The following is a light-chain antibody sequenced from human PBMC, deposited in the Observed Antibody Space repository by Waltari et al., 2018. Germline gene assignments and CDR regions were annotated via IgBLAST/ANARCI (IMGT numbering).Light chain of an antibody. J-gene: IGKJ1*01. Sequence: DVVMTQSPISLPVTLGQPASISCRSSQSLLHRNGYNYLDWYLQKPGQSPQLLIYLGSNRASGVPDRFSGSGSGTDFTLKISRVEAEDVGVYYCMQALQTPWTFGQGTKVEIK. CDR1: QSLLHRNGYNY. CDR2: LGS. V-gene: IGKV2-28*01. CDR3: MQALQTPWT.